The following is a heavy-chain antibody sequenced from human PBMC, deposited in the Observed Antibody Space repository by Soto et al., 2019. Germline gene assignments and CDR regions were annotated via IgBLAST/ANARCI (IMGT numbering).Heavy chain of an antibody. V-gene: IGHV1-18*01. J-gene: IGHJ5*02. CDR2: ISAYNGNT. CDR3: ARVVGALGHWFDP. Sequence: QVQLVQSGGEVKKPGASVKVSCKASGYTFTSYGISWVRQAPGQGLEWMGRISAYNGNTNYAQKPPGGATRTTDTSTSTAYMELRSLRSDDTAVYYCARVVGALGHWFDPWGQGTLVTVSS. D-gene: IGHD1-26*01. CDR1: GYTFTSYG.